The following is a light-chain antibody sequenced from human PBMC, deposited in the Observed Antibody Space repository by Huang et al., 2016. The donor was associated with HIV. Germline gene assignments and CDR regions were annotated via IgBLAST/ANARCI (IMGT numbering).Light chain of an antibody. CDR3: QQYNNWPFT. V-gene: IGKV3-15*01. Sequence: ERVMTQSPVTLSVSPGERATFSCRASQSISSKLALYQQKPGQAPRLLIYGASTRATGIPARFSGSGSGTEFTFTISSLQSEYFAVYYCQQYNNWPFTFGPGTRVDIK. J-gene: IGKJ3*01. CDR1: QSISSK. CDR2: GAS.